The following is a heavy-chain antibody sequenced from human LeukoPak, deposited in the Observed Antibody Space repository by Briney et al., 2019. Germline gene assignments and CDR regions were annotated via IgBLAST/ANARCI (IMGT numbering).Heavy chain of an antibody. CDR2: ISGSGGST. V-gene: IGHV3-23*01. CDR3: ASSLWVVMTSSAIDY. CDR1: GFTFSSYA. J-gene: IGHJ4*02. D-gene: IGHD3-22*01. Sequence: GSLRLSCAASGFTFSSYAMSWVRQAPGKGLEWVSAISGSGGSTYYADSVKGRFTISRDNSKNTLYLQMNSLRAEDTAVYYCASSLWVVMTSSAIDYWGQGTLVTVSS.